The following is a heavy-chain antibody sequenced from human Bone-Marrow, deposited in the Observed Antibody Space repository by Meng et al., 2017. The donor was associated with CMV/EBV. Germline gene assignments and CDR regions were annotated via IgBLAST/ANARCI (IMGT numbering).Heavy chain of an antibody. CDR1: GFTFSDYY. CDR2: ISSSGSNI. Sequence: LKISCAASGFTFSDYYMSWIRQAPGKGLEWVSYISSSGSNIYYADSVKGRFTISRDNAKNSLYLQMNSLRAEDTAVYYCAKDLGKVGATGGFDYWGQGTLVTVSS. J-gene: IGHJ4*02. CDR3: AKDLGKVGATGGFDY. D-gene: IGHD1-26*01. V-gene: IGHV3-11*04.